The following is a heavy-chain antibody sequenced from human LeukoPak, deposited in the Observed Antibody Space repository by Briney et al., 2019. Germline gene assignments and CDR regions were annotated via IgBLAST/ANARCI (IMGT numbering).Heavy chain of an antibody. CDR3: ARSHDILTGYSPFDY. CDR2: IYPGDSDT. D-gene: IGHD3-9*01. Sequence: GESLKISCKGSGYRFTSYWIGWVRQMPGKGLEWMGIIYPGDSDTRYSPSFQGQVTISADKSISTAYLQWSSLKASDTAMYYCARSHDILTGYSPFDYWGQGTLVTVSS. CDR1: GYRFTSYW. J-gene: IGHJ4*02. V-gene: IGHV5-51*01.